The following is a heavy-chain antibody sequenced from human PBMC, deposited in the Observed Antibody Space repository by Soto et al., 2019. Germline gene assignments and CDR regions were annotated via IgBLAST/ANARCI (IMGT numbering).Heavy chain of an antibody. CDR1: VGTIRSLGGY. CDR2: IYYSGST. J-gene: IGHJ3*02. V-gene: IGHV4-31*03. D-gene: IGHD3-16*01. Sequence: PSYTMSLRSTVSVGTIRSLGGYWSLKRKHPGKGLEWIGYIYYSGSTYYNPSLKSRVTISVDTSKNQFSLKLSSVTAADTAVYYCARAECGGVLDDAFDIWGQGTIVTGSS. CDR3: ARAECGGVLDDAFDI.